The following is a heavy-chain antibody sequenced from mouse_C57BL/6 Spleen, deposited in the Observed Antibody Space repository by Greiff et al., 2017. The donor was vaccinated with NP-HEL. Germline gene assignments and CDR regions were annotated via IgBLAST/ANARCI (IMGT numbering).Heavy chain of an antibody. CDR1: GYAFSSSW. Sequence: QVQLKESGPELVKPGASVTISCKASGYAFSSSWMNWVKQRPGKGLEWIGRIYPGDGATNYNGKFKGKATLTADKSSSTAYMQLSSLTSEDSAVYFCARGGDSSGYDAMDDWGQGTSVTVSS. CDR2: IYPGDGAT. D-gene: IGHD3-2*02. CDR3: ARGGDSSGYDAMDD. J-gene: IGHJ4*01. V-gene: IGHV1-82*01.